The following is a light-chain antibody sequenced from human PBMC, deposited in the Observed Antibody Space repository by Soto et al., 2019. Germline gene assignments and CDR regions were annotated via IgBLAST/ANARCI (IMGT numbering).Light chain of an antibody. J-gene: IGKJ5*01. Sequence: EIVLTQSPETLSLSPGESATLSCRASQSVSSNYLAWYQQKPGRAPRLLIYGASNRATGIPDRFSGSGSGTDFTLTISRLEPEDFAVFYCQQYDDASTFGQGTRLE. CDR1: QSVSSNY. V-gene: IGKV3-20*01. CDR3: QQYDDAST. CDR2: GAS.